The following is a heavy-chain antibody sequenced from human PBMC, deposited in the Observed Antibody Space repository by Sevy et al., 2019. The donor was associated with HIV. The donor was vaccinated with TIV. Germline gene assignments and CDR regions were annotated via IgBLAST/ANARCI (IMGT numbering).Heavy chain of an antibody. CDR2: MKSKTDGGTT. CDR3: TRVGFRNWGSEAIDI. D-gene: IGHD3-16*01. V-gene: IGHV3-15*01. Sequence: GGSLRLSCAASGFTFSIIYMNWVRQSPGKGLEWVGRMKSKTDGGTTDYAAPVKVRFTMSRDDSKNTLYLQMNSLKADDTAVYYCTRVGFRNWGSEAIDIWGQGTMVTVSS. J-gene: IGHJ3*02. CDR1: GFTFSIIY.